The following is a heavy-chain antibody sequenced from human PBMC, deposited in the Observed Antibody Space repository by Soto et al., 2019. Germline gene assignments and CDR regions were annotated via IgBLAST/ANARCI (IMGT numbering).Heavy chain of an antibody. CDR1: GFTFSSYW. J-gene: IGHJ3*02. CDR3: TREGNGWYEKSFDI. CDR2: IKSDGSRT. Sequence: EVQLVESGGGLVQPGGSLRLSCAASGFTFSSYWMHWVHQTPGKGLEWVSRIKSDGSRTVYAESVKGRFTISSDSAESTVYMQMSSLRVEDTAVYYCTREGNGWYEKSFDIWGQGTPVTVSS. D-gene: IGHD6-19*01. V-gene: IGHV3-74*01.